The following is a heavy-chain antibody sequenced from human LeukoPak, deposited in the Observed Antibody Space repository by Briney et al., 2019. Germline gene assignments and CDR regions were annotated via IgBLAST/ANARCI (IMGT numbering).Heavy chain of an antibody. CDR2: IYDSGST. CDR1: GGSISSYS. CDR3: ARANRYAGGDRHFDY. J-gene: IGHJ4*02. V-gene: IGHV4-59*01. Sequence: SETLSLTCTVSGGSISSYSWSWIRPPPGKGLEWIAYIYDSGSTNYNPSLKSRVTISLDTSKNQFSLKLSSVTAADTAVYYCARANRYAGGDRHFDYWGQGTLVTVSS. D-gene: IGHD1-14*01.